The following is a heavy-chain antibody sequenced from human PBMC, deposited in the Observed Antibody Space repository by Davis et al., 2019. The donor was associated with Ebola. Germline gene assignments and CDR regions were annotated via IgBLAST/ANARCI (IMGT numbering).Heavy chain of an antibody. CDR3: ARALWFRELGRGYYYYYGMDV. Sequence: GESLKISCAASGFTFSSYEMNWVRQAPGKGLEWVSYISSSGSTIYYADSVKGRFTISRDNAKNSLYLQMNSLRAEDTAVYYCARALWFRELGRGYYYYYGMDVWGQGTTVTVSS. V-gene: IGHV3-48*03. CDR2: ISSSGSTI. CDR1: GFTFSSYE. D-gene: IGHD3-10*01. J-gene: IGHJ6*02.